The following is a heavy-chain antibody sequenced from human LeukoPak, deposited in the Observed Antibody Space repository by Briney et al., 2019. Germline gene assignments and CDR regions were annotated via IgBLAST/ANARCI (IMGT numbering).Heavy chain of an antibody. J-gene: IGHJ4*02. CDR1: GGSISSYY. V-gene: IGHV4-59*08. D-gene: IGHD6-13*01. Sequence: SETLSLTCTVSGGSISSYYWSWIRQPPGKGLEWIGYIYYSGSTNYNPSLKSRVTISVDTSKNQFSLKLSSVTAADTAVYFCARPGIAATGAFDCWGQGTLVTVSS. CDR2: IYYSGST. CDR3: ARPGIAATGAFDC.